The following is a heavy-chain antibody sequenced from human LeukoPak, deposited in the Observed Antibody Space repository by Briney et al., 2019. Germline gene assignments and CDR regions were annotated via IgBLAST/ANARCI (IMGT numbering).Heavy chain of an antibody. Sequence: SETLSLTCAVSGGSISSSNWWSWVRQPPGKGLEWIGEIYHSWSTNYNPSLKSRATISVDKSKNQFSLKLSSVTAADTAVYYCARVIAAAGTGEWFDPWGQGTLVTVSS. D-gene: IGHD6-13*01. CDR3: ARVIAAAGTGEWFDP. V-gene: IGHV4-4*02. CDR1: GGSISSSNW. CDR2: IYHSWST. J-gene: IGHJ5*02.